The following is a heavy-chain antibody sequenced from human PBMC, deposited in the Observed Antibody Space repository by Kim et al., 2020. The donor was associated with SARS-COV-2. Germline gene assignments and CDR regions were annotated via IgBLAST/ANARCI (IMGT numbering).Heavy chain of an antibody. CDR3: ARERTSGWYPGDGMDV. V-gene: IGHV4-61*03. J-gene: IGHJ6*02. Sequence: SLKSRVTISVDTSKKHFSLKLSCVTAADTAVYYCARERTSGWYPGDGMDVWGQGTTVTVSS. D-gene: IGHD6-19*01.